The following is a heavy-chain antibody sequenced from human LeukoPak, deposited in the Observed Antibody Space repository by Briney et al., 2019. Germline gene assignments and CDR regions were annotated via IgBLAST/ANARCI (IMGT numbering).Heavy chain of an antibody. J-gene: IGHJ4*02. Sequence: ASVKVSCKASGYTFTSYYMHWVRQAPGQGLEWMGIINPSGGSTSYAQKFQGRVTMTRDTSASTVYMELSSLRSEDTAVYYCARVGHGYNYRLGFDYWGQGTLVTVSS. CDR3: ARVGHGYNYRLGFDY. CDR1: GYTFTSYY. D-gene: IGHD5-24*01. CDR2: INPSGGST. V-gene: IGHV1-46*01.